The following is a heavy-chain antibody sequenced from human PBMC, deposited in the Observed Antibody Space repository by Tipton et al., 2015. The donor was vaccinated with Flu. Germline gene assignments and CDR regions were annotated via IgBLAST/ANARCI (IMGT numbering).Heavy chain of an antibody. V-gene: IGHV3-53*01. CDR2: IYSGGST. J-gene: IGHJ3*02. CDR1: GFSVSSNY. Sequence: SLRLSCAASGFSVSSNYMSWVRQAPGKGLEWVSVIYSGGSTYYADSVKGRFTISRDNSKNTLYLQMNSLRAEDTAVYYCARVFISSGYTNTFDIWGQGTMVTVSS. CDR3: ARVFISSGYTNTFDI. D-gene: IGHD6-19*01.